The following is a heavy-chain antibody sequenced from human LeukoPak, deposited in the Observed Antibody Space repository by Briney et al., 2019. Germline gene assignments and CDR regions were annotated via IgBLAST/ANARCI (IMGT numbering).Heavy chain of an antibody. CDR2: IYTSGST. D-gene: IGHD3-22*01. Sequence: SETLSLTCTVSGGSIDSSNYYWGWIRQPPGKGLEWIGRIYTSGSTNYNPSLKSRVTMSVDTSKNQFSLKLSSVTAADTAVYYCARDRYYYDSSGKFDYWGQGTLVTVSS. CDR1: GGSIDSSNYY. J-gene: IGHJ4*02. V-gene: IGHV4-39*07. CDR3: ARDRYYYDSSGKFDY.